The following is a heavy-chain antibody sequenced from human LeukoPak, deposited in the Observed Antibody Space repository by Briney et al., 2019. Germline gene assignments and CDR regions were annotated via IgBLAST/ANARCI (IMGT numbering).Heavy chain of an antibody. V-gene: IGHV3-48*04. J-gene: IGHJ4*02. CDR2: ISTTSSPT. CDR1: GFSFSSYS. D-gene: IGHD3-3*01. Sequence: PGGSLRLSCAASGFSFSSYSMNWVRQAPEKGLEWVSHISTTSSPTYYADSVKGRFAMSRDNAKNSVYLQMNSLRAEDTAVYYCARDFDFWSGYIVWGQGTLVTVSS. CDR3: ARDFDFWSGYIV.